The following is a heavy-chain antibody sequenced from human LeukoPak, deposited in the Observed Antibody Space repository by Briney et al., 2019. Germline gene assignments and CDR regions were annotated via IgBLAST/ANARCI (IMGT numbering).Heavy chain of an antibody. D-gene: IGHD3-16*01. J-gene: IGHJ4*02. CDR3: AREHPRGEVDDFDY. Sequence: SETLSLSCTVSGGSISSSSYYWGWLRQPPGKGLEWIGSIYYSGSTYYNPSLKSRISISVDTSKNQFSLKLTSVTAADTAVYYCAREHPRGEVDDFDYWGQGTLVTVSS. CDR2: IYYSGST. V-gene: IGHV4-39*07. CDR1: GGSISSSSYY.